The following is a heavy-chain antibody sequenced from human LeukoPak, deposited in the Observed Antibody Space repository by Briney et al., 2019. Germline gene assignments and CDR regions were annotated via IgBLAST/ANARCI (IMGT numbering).Heavy chain of an antibody. J-gene: IGHJ5*02. CDR2: INSDGSST. CDR3: ARVMGQWLDQNWFDP. D-gene: IGHD6-19*01. V-gene: IGHV3-74*01. Sequence: PGGSLRLSCAASGFTFSSYWMHWVRQAPGKGLVWVSRINSDGSSTSYADSVKGRFTISRDNAKNTLYLQMNSLRAEDTAVYYCARVMGQWLDQNWFDPWGQGTLVTVSS. CDR1: GFTFSSYW.